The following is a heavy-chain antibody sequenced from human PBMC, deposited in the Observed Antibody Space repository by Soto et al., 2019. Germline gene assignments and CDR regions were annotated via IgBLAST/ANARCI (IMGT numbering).Heavy chain of an antibody. Sequence: SGPTLVNPPQTLTLTCTFSGFSLSTSGVGVGWIRQPPGKALEWLALIYWNDDKRFSPSLESRLAITKDTAKNQVVLTMTHMDPVDTGTYYCAHRSGFSMSFDYWGQGALVTVSS. CDR2: IYWNDDK. CDR3: AHRSGFSMSFDY. CDR1: GFSLSTSGVG. V-gene: IGHV2-5*01. D-gene: IGHD3-22*01. J-gene: IGHJ4*02.